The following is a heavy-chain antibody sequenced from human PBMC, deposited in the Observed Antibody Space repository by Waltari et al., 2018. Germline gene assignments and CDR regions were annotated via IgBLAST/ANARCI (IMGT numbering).Heavy chain of an antibody. CDR1: GFTFSNSW. CDR2: IKPDGSES. Sequence: EVQLVESGGGLVQPGGSLRLSCAASGFTFSNSWMDWVGQAPGKGLEWVANIKPDGSESHYVDSVQGRFTVSRDNTQNLLYLQMNTLRVDDTAVYYCSLSLNSWGQGTLVTVSP. CDR3: SLSLNS. J-gene: IGHJ4*02. V-gene: IGHV3-7*01.